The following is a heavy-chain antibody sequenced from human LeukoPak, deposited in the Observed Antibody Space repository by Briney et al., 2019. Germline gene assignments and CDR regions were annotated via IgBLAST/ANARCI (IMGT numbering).Heavy chain of an antibody. CDR2: INDRGIAT. J-gene: IGHJ6*03. CDR1: GFTFSNYA. Sequence: GGSLRLSCAASGFTFSNYAMRWVRQAPGKGLEWVSTINDRGIATYYADSVKGRFTISRDNSKNTLSLQVSSLRAEDTAIYYCAKGLKTAVGPYKGYHYYMDVWGKGTTVTVSS. V-gene: IGHV3-23*01. CDR3: AKGLKTAVGPYKGYHYYMDV. D-gene: IGHD5-18*01.